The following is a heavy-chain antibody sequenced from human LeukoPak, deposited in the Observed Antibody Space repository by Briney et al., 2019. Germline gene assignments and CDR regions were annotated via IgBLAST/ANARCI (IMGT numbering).Heavy chain of an antibody. CDR3: ARVPRSYYYYYYMDV. CDR2: IYYSGSS. V-gene: IGHV4-59*01. J-gene: IGHJ6*03. Sequence: PTETLSLTCNVSGGFISGYHWSWIRQPPGKGLEWLGYIYYSGSSNYNPSLKSRVTMSADTSKNQFSLKLSSVTAADTAVYYCARVPRSYYYYYYMDVWGKGTTVTVSS. CDR1: GGFISGYH.